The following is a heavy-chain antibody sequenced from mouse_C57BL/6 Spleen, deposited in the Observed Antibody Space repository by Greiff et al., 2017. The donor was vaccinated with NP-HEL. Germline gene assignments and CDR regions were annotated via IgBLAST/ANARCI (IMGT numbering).Heavy chain of an antibody. CDR1: GYTFTSYG. D-gene: IGHD3-2*02. Sequence: QVQLQQSGAELARPGASVKLSCKASGYTFTSYGISWVKQRTGQGLEWIGEIYPRSGNTYYNEKFKGKATLTADKSSSTAYMELRSLTSEDSAVYFCARSGSGSAWFAYWGQGTLVTVSA. J-gene: IGHJ3*01. V-gene: IGHV1-81*01. CDR2: IYPRSGNT. CDR3: ARSGSGSAWFAY.